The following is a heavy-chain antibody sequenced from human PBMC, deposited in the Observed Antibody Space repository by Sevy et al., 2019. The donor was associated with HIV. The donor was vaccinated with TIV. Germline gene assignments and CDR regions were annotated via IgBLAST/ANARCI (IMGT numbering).Heavy chain of an antibody. J-gene: IGHJ4*02. Sequence: GGSLRLSCAASGFTFSSYGMHWVRQAPDKGLEWVAVIWYDGTNKYYVDSVKGRFTISRDNSKNTLYMQMSSLRAEDTAVYYCARDKLPPVMVTMVRGALSYFFDYWGQGTLVTVSS. CDR1: GFTFSSYG. V-gene: IGHV3-33*01. CDR2: IWYDGTNK. CDR3: ARDKLPPVMVTMVRGALSYFFDY. D-gene: IGHD3-10*01.